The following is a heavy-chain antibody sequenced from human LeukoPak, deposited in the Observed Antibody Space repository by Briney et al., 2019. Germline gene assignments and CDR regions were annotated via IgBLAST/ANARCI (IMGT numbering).Heavy chain of an antibody. Sequence: GGSLRLSCAASGFIFSTYAIKWVRQASGKGLEWVSAISGSGGSTYYADSVKGRFTISRDNSKNKLYLQMNSLRAEDTALYYCAKDGGDDILTGDALDYWGQGSLVTVSS. CDR1: GFIFSTYA. CDR2: ISGSGGST. V-gene: IGHV3-23*01. CDR3: AKDGGDDILTGDALDY. D-gene: IGHD3-9*01. J-gene: IGHJ4*02.